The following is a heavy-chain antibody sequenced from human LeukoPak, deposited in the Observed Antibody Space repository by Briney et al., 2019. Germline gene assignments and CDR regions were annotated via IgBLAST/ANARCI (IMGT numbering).Heavy chain of an antibody. V-gene: IGHV3-21*01. D-gene: IGHD5-12*01. J-gene: IGHJ4*02. CDR3: VRGGRATFDA. Sequence: GGSLRLSCAASGFTFSSYSMNWVRQAPGKGLEWVSSISSSSSYIYYADSVKGRFTISRDNAKNSLYLLMNGLRPEDMAVYYCVRGGRATFDAWGQGTLVTVSS. CDR1: GFTFSSYS. CDR2: ISSSSSYI.